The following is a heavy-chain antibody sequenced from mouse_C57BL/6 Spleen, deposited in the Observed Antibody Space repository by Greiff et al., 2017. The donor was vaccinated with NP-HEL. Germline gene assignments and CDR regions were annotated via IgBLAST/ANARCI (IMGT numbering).Heavy chain of an antibody. D-gene: IGHD1-1*01. Sequence: QVQLKQPGAELVKPGASVKMSCKASGYTFTSYWITWVKQRPGQGLEWIGDIYPGSGSTNYNEKFKSKATLTVDTSSSTAYMQLSSLTSEDSAVYYCARGRGYYGSSYWYFDVWGTGTTVTVSS. CDR3: ARGRGYYGSSYWYFDV. CDR2: IYPGSGST. J-gene: IGHJ1*03. V-gene: IGHV1-55*01. CDR1: GYTFTSYW.